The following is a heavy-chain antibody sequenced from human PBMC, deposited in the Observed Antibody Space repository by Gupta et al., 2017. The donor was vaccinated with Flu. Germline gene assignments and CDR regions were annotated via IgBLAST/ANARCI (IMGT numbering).Heavy chain of an antibody. CDR1: GGSFSGYY. Sequence: QVQLQQWGAGLLKPSETLSLTCAVYGGSFSGYYWSWIRQPPGKGLEWIGEINHSGSTNYNPSLKSRVTISVDTSKNQFSLKLSSVTAADTAVYYCARGRGCSSTSCYTFRRGPGPLDYWGQGTLVTVSS. CDR2: INHSGST. V-gene: IGHV4-34*01. J-gene: IGHJ4*02. CDR3: ARGRGCSSTSCYTFRRGPGPLDY. D-gene: IGHD2-2*02.